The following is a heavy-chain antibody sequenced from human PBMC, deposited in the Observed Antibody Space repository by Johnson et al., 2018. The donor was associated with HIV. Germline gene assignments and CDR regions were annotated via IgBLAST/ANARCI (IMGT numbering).Heavy chain of an antibody. D-gene: IGHD3-10*01. CDR2: IGWSSGVL. CDR3: ARSDPSTLLWFGDNDAFDI. Sequence: VQLVESGGGLGQPGGSLRPSCAASGFTFDDYDMHWVRQAPGKGLEWVSGIGWSSGVLAYADSVKGRFTISRENSENTLYLQMNSLRAEDTAVYYCARSDPSTLLWFGDNDAFDIWGQGTMVTISS. J-gene: IGHJ3*02. V-gene: IGHV3-9*01. CDR1: GFTFDDYD.